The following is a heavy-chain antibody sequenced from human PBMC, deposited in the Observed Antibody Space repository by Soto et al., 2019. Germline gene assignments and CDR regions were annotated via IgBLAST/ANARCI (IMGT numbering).Heavy chain of an antibody. J-gene: IGHJ6*02. Sequence: APVKVSCKASGYTYTSYYMHWVRQKPGQGLEWMGIINPSGGSTSYAQKFQGRVTMTRDTSTSTVYMELSSLRSEDTAVYYCARDLGYCISTSCPPFLYGMDVWGQGTTVTVSS. CDR2: INPSGGST. V-gene: IGHV1-46*01. CDR3: ARDLGYCISTSCPPFLYGMDV. D-gene: IGHD2-2*01. CDR1: GYTYTSYY.